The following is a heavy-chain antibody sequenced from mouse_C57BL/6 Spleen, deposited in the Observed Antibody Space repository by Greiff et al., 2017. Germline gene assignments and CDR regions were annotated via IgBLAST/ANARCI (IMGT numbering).Heavy chain of an antibody. CDR3: ASYAAYYFDY. V-gene: IGHV1-7*01. CDR1: GYTFTSYW. J-gene: IGHJ2*01. CDR2: INPSSGYT. Sequence: VQLQQSGAELAKPGASVKLSCKASGYTFTSYWMHWVKQRPGQGLEWIGYINPSSGYTKYNQKFKDKATLTADKSSSTAYMQLSSLTYEDTAVXYCASYAAYYFDYWGKGTTLTVSS. D-gene: IGHD1-1*01.